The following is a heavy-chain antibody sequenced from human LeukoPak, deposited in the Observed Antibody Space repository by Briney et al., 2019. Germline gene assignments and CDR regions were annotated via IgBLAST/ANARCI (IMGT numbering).Heavy chain of an antibody. D-gene: IGHD3-22*01. CDR3: ARELDSGGYYPYYFDY. Sequence: ASVKVSCKASVYTFTSYGISWVRQAPGQGLEWMGWISAYNGNTNYAQKLQGRVTMTTDTSTSTAYMELRSLRSDDTAVYYCARELDSGGYYPYYFDYWGQGTLVTVSS. J-gene: IGHJ4*02. CDR1: VYTFTSYG. V-gene: IGHV1-18*01. CDR2: ISAYNGNT.